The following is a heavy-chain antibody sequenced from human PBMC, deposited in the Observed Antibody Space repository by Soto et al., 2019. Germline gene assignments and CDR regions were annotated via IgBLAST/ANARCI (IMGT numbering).Heavy chain of an antibody. CDR1: GFTFSDHY. Sequence: EVQLVESGGGLVQPGGSLRLSCAASGFTFSDHYMDWVRQTPAKGLEWVGRIRNQANSYTTEYAASVKGRFTISRDDSTKSLYLQMNSLKNEDTAVYYCGRVALRRTRTTIRGRDFDHWGQGTLVTVSS. D-gene: IGHD1-1*01. J-gene: IGHJ4*02. CDR3: GRVALRRTRTTIRGRDFDH. V-gene: IGHV3-72*01. CDR2: IRNQANSYTT.